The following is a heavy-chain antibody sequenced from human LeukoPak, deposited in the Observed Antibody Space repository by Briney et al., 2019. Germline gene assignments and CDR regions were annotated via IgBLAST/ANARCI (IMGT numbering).Heavy chain of an antibody. Sequence: GGSLRLSCAASGFTFSSYSMNWVRQAPGKGLEWVSYISSSSSTIYYADSVKGRFTISRDNAKNSLYLQMNSLRAEDTAVYYCARVSPGNWFDPWGQGTLVTVSS. CDR2: ISSSSSTI. D-gene: IGHD3-10*01. J-gene: IGHJ5*02. V-gene: IGHV3-48*04. CDR1: GFTFSSYS. CDR3: ARVSPGNWFDP.